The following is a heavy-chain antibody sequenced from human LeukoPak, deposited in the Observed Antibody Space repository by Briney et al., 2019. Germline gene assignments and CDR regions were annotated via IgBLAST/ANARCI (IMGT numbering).Heavy chain of an antibody. CDR1: GFTFSSYA. CDR2: ISGSGGST. J-gene: IGHJ4*02. D-gene: IGHD3-10*01. V-gene: IGHV3-23*01. CDR3: AKTYGSGSYYMGYFDY. Sequence: PGGSLRLSCAASGFTFSSYAMSWVRQAPGKGLEWVSAISGSGGSTYYADSVKGRFTISRDNSKNTLYLQMNSLRAEDTAVYYCAKTYGSGSYYMGYFDYWGQGTLVTVSS.